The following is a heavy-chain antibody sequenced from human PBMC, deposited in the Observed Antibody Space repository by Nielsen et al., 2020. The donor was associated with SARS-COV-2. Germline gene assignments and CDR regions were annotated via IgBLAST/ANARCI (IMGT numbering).Heavy chain of an antibody. V-gene: IGHV4-59*01. Sequence: SETLSLTCPVSGGSISSYYWSWIRQPPGKGLEWIGYIYYSGSTNYNPSLKSRVTISVDTSKNQFSLKLSSVTAADTAVYYCARSEGATTYYYYGMDVWGQGTTVTVSS. J-gene: IGHJ6*02. D-gene: IGHD1-26*01. CDR3: ARSEGATTYYYYGMDV. CDR2: IYYSGST. CDR1: GGSISSYY.